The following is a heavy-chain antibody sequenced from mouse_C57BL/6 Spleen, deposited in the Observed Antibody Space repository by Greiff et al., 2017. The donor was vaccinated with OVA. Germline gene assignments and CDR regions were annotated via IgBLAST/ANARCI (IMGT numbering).Heavy chain of an antibody. D-gene: IGHD1-1*01. CDR2: IYPGSGST. V-gene: IGHV1-55*01. CDR3: ARSLITTVGGYFDV. CDR1: GYTFTSYW. J-gene: IGHJ1*03. Sequence: VQLQQPGAELVKPGASVKMSCKASGYTFTSYWITWVKQRPGQGLEWIGDIYPGSGSTNYNEKFKSKATLTVDTSSSTAYMQLSSLTSEDSAVYYCARSLITTVGGYFDVWGTGTTVTVSS.